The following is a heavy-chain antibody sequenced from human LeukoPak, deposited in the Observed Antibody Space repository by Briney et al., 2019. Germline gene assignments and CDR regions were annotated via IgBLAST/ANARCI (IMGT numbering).Heavy chain of an antibody. CDR3: ARAICSSTSCYRAYYFDY. CDR2: ISSSGSTI. J-gene: IGHJ4*02. V-gene: IGHV3-48*03. D-gene: IGHD2-2*01. Sequence: GGSLRLSCAASGFTFSSYEMNWVRQAPGKGLEWVSYISSSGSTIYYADSVKGRFTISRDNAKNSLYLQMNSLRAEDTAVYYCARAICSSTSCYRAYYFDYWGQGTLVTVSS. CDR1: GFTFSSYE.